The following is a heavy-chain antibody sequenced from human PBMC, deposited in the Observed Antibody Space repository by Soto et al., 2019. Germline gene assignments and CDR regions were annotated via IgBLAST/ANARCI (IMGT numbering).Heavy chain of an antibody. D-gene: IGHD6-13*01. CDR2: ISAYNGNT. CDR1: GYTFTSYG. Sequence: ASVKVSCKASGYTFTSYGISWVRQAPGQGLEWMGWISAYNGNTNYAQKLQGRVTMTTDTSTSTAYMELRSLRSDDTAVYYCAREERVAEAGTVDYWGQGTLVTVSS. V-gene: IGHV1-18*01. J-gene: IGHJ4*02. CDR3: AREERVAEAGTVDY.